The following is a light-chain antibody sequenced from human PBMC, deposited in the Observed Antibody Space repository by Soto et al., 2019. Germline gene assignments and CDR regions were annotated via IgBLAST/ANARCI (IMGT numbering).Light chain of an antibody. J-gene: IGLJ1*01. Sequence: QSALAQPASVSGSPGQSITISCTGTRSDVGGYNYVYWHQQHPGKAPKLMIYYVTNRPSGVSDRFSGSKSGNTASLTISGLQAEDEADYYCSSYTSSSTYVFGAGTKDTVL. CDR2: YVT. V-gene: IGLV2-14*01. CDR3: SSYTSSSTYV. CDR1: RSDVGGYNY.